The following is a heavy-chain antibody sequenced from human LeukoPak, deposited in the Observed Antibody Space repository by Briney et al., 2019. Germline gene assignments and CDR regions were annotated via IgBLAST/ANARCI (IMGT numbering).Heavy chain of an antibody. Sequence: ASVKVSCKASGYTFTSYDINWVRQATGQGLEWMGWMNPNSGNTGYAQKFQGRVTMTRNTSISTAYMELSSLRSEDTAVYYCARGRRYDILTGYFYNLWGRGTLVTVSS. V-gene: IGHV1-8*01. D-gene: IGHD3-9*01. CDR2: MNPNSGNT. CDR3: ARGRRYDILTGYFYNL. CDR1: GYTFTSYD. J-gene: IGHJ2*01.